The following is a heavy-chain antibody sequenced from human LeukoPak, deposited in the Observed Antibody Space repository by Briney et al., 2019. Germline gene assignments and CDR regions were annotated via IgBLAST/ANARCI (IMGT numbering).Heavy chain of an antibody. J-gene: IGHJ5*02. CDR2: INPSSGAT. Sequence: ASLKFSCQASGYGFTDYYVHWIRQAPGQGLDWMGWINPSSGATIYAQKFQGRVTMTRDTFTTTAYMEIKSLVSDDTAVYYCARGWQINSSGGFVDPWGQGTLVTVSS. V-gene: IGHV1-2*02. D-gene: IGHD6-6*01. CDR3: ARGWQINSSGGFVDP. CDR1: GYGFTDYY.